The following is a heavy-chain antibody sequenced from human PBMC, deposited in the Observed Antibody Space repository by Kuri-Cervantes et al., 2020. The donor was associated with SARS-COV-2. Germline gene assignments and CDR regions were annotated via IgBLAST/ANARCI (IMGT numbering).Heavy chain of an antibody. CDR2: IYWDDDK. CDR1: GFSLNTSGVG. D-gene: IGHD3-16*01. CDR3: AHMTYTTALGRFDS. V-gene: IGHV2-5*02. Sequence: SGPTLVKPTQTLTLTCTFSGFSLNTSGVGVGWIRQPPGKALEWLALIYWDDDKRYSPSLKNRLTITRDTSKNQVVLSMTNMDPVDTATYFCAHMTYTTALGRFDSWGQGTLVTVSS. J-gene: IGHJ5*01.